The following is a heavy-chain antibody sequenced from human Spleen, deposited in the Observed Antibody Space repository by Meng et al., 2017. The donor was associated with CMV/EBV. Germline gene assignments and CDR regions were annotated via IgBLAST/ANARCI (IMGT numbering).Heavy chain of an antibody. CDR3: ARGTSDTAMVRYFYYAMDV. D-gene: IGHD5-18*01. J-gene: IGHJ6*02. Sequence: GGSLRLSCAASGITFSSYWRSWVRQAPGKGLEWVANIKQDGGEKSYVDSVRGRFTSSRDNTKNSLYLQMNSLRAEDTAVYYCARGTSDTAMVRYFYYAMDVWGQGTTVTVSS. CDR2: IKQDGGEK. CDR1: GITFSSYW. V-gene: IGHV3-7*01.